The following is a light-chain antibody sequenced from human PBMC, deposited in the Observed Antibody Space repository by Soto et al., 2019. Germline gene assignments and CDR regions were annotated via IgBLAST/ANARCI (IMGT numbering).Light chain of an antibody. Sequence: QSALTQPRSVSGSPGQSVTISCTGTTSGIGGHNHVSWYQQHPGKAPKLVIYDVSQRPSGVPDRFSASKSGTTASLTISGLQAEDEADFYCCSHAGSFTWVFGGGTKLTVL. CDR2: DVS. CDR3: CSHAGSFTWV. CDR1: TSGIGGHNH. V-gene: IGLV2-11*01. J-gene: IGLJ3*02.